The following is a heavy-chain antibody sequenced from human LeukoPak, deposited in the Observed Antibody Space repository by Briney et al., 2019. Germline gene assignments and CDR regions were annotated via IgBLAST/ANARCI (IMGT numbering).Heavy chain of an antibody. CDR1: GYTFTSHY. CDR3: ARGVDSGWYYSDN. J-gene: IGHJ4*02. D-gene: IGHD6-19*01. CDR2: INPSGGST. V-gene: IGHV1-46*01. Sequence: ASVEVSCKASGYTFTSHYMNWVRQAPGQGLEWMGIINPSGGSTSYALKFQGRVTMTRDTSTSTVYMELSSLRSVDTAVYYCARGVDSGWYYSDNWGQGTLVTVSS.